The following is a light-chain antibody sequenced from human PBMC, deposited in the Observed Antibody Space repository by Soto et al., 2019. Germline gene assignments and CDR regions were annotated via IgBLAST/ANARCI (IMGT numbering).Light chain of an antibody. J-gene: IGLJ1*01. CDR2: EVS. CDR1: SSDVGGYNY. CDR3: TSYTSSITYV. V-gene: IGLV2-14*01. Sequence: QSVLAQPASVSGSPGQSITISCTGTSSDVGGYNYVSWYQQHPGKAPKLMIYEVSNRPSGVSNRFSGSKSGNTASLTISGLQAEDEADYYCTSYTSSITYVFRTGTKVTVL.